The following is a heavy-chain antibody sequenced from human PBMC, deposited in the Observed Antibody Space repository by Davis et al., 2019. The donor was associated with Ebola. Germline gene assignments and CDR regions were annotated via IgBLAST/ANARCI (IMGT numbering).Heavy chain of an antibody. J-gene: IGHJ6*02. CDR1: GFTFSGSA. CDR2: IRSKANSYAT. CDR3: ARGEGYWSPNYGMDV. V-gene: IGHV3-73*01. D-gene: IGHD2-8*02. Sequence: PGGSLRLSCAASGFTFSGSAMHWVRQASGKGLEWVGRIRSKANSYATAYAASVKGRFTISRDDSKNTAYLQMNSLRADDTAVYYCARGEGYWSPNYGMDVWGQGTTVTVSS.